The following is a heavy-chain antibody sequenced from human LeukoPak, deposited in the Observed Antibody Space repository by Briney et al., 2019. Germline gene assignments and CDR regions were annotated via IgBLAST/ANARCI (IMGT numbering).Heavy chain of an antibody. CDR2: INHSGST. V-gene: IGHV4-34*01. D-gene: IGHD4-23*01. CDR1: GGSFSGYY. CDR3: ARGLDGDYVGMDY. J-gene: IGHJ4*02. Sequence: SETLSLTCAVYGGSFSGYYWSWIRQPPGKGLEWIGEINHSGSTNYNPSLKSRVTISVDTSKDQFSLKPSSVTAADTAVYYCARGLDGDYVGMDYWGQGTLVTVSS.